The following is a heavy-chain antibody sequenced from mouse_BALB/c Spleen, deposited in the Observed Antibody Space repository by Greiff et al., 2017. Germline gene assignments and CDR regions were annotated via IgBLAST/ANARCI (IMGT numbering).Heavy chain of an antibody. CDR1: GYSITSDYA. Sequence: VQLQQSGPGLVKPSQSLSLTCTVTGYSITSDYAWNWIRQFPGNKLGWMGYISYSGSTSYNPSLKSRISITRDTSKNQFFLQLNSVTTEDTATYYCARSYDEWFAYWGQGTLVTVSA. CDR2: ISYSGST. CDR3: ARSYDEWFAY. V-gene: IGHV3-2*02. D-gene: IGHD2-12*01. J-gene: IGHJ3*01.